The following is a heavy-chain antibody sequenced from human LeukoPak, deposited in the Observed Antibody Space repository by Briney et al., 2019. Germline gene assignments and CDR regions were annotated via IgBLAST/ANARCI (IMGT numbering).Heavy chain of an antibody. J-gene: IGHJ4*02. CDR3: ARAGILGLGELSLSTGGY. D-gene: IGHD3-16*02. CDR2: INPNSGGT. Sequence: GASVKVSCKASGYTFTGYYMHWVRQAPGQGLEWMGWINPNSGGTNYAQKFQGRVTMTRDTSISTAYMELSRLRSDDTAVYYCARAGILGLGELSLSTGGYWGQGTLVTVSS. V-gene: IGHV1-2*02. CDR1: GYTFTGYY.